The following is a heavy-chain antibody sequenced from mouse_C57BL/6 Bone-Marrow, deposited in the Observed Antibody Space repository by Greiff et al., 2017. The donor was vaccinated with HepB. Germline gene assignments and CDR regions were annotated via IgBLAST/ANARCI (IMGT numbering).Heavy chain of an antibody. CDR3: ARDYGSLDY. CDR2: ISDGGSYT. V-gene: IGHV5-4*01. Sequence: EVKVEESGGGLVKPGGSLKLSCAASGFTFSSYAMSWVRQTPEKRLEWVATISDGGSYTYYPDNVKGRFTISRDNAKNNLYLQMSHLKSEDTAMYYCARDYGSLDYWGQGTTLTVSS. CDR1: GFTFSSYA. J-gene: IGHJ2*01. D-gene: IGHD2-1*01.